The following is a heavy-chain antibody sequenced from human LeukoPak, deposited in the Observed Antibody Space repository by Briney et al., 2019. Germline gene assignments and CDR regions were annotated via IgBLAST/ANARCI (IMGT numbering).Heavy chain of an antibody. D-gene: IGHD5-24*01. CDR3: AREIDGSEDV. CDR1: GGSISSSSYY. J-gene: IGHJ6*02. CDR2: IYYSGST. V-gene: IGHV4-39*07. Sequence: SETLSLTCTVSGGSISSSSYYWGWIRQPPGKGLEWIGSIYYSGSTYYNPSLKSRVTISVDTSKNQFSLKLSSVTAADTAVYYCAREIDGSEDVWGQGTTVTVSS.